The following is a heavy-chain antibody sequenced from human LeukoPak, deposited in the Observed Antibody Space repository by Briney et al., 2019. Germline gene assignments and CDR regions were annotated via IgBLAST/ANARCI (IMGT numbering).Heavy chain of an antibody. D-gene: IGHD2-8*01. V-gene: IGHV4-4*07. CDR3: AREGAPIVLMVYDVVGWFDP. J-gene: IGHJ5*02. CDR1: GGSISSYY. Sequence: SETLSLTCTVSGGSISSYYWSWIRQPAGKGLEWIGGIYTSGSTNYNPSLKSRVTMSVDTSKNQFSLKLSTVTAADTAVYYCAREGAPIVLMVYDVVGWFDPWGQGTLVTVSS. CDR2: IYTSGST.